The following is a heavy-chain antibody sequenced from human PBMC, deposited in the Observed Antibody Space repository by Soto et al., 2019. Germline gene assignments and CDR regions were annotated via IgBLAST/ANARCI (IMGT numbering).Heavy chain of an antibody. CDR3: ASTPHSRTLAAKYYYYYGMDV. CDR1: GGTFSSYA. V-gene: IGHV1-69*13. J-gene: IGHJ6*02. Sequence: SVKVSCKASGGTFSSYAISWVRQAPGQGLEWMGGIIPIFGTANYAQKFQGRVTITADESTSTAYMELSSPRSEDTAVYYCASTPHSRTLAAKYYYYYGMDVWGQGTTVTVSS. D-gene: IGHD2-15*01. CDR2: IIPIFGTA.